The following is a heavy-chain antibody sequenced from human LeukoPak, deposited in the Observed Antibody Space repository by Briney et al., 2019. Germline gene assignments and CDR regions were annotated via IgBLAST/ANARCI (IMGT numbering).Heavy chain of an antibody. V-gene: IGHV4-61*01. D-gene: IGHD4-17*01. Sequence: SETLSLTCTASGYSISSGYYWGWIRPPPGKGLEWIGYIYYSGSTNYNPSLKSRVTISVDTSKNQFSLKLSSVTAADSAVYYCARSYGDYYNWFDPWGQGTLVTVSS. CDR2: IYYSGST. J-gene: IGHJ5*02. CDR1: GYSISSGYY. CDR3: ARSYGDYYNWFDP.